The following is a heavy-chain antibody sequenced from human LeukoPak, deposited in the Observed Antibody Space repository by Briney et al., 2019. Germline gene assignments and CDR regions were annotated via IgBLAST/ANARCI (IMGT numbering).Heavy chain of an antibody. CDR2: ISGSGGST. Sequence: GRSLRLSCAAAGFTFSNYAMTWVRQAPRNGLEWVSSISGSGGSTYYPDSVKARFTFSRANTKNTLSLQMYSLRAEDTAVYYCAKVEGASKASVYWGQGALVTASS. D-gene: IGHD1-1*01. CDR1: GFTFSNYA. CDR3: AKVEGASKASVY. J-gene: IGHJ4*02. V-gene: IGHV3-23*01.